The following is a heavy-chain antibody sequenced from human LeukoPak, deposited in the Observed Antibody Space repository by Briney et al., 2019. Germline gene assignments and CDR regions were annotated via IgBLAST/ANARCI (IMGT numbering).Heavy chain of an antibody. D-gene: IGHD1-26*01. J-gene: IGHJ4*02. CDR3: ASLRERSYYARGFDY. CDR2: IYYSGST. V-gene: IGHV4-59*08. CDR1: GGSISSYY. Sequence: KASETLSLTCTVSGGSISSYYWSWIRQPPGKGLEWIGYIYYSGSTNYNPSLKSRVTISVDTSKNQFSLKLSSVTAADTAVHYCASLRERSYYARGFDYWGQGTLVTVSS.